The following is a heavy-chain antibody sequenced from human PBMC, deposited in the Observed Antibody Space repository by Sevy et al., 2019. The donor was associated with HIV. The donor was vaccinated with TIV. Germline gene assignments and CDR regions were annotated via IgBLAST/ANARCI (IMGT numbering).Heavy chain of an antibody. CDR2: ISGSGGST. V-gene: IGHV3-23*01. D-gene: IGHD6-19*01. CDR3: AKASSGRAGVKKWFDP. Sequence: GGSLRLSCAASGFTFSSYAMSWVRQAPGKGLEWVSAISGSGGSTYYADSVKGRFTISRDNSKNTLYLQMNSLRAEDTAVYYCAKASSGRAGVKKWFDPWGQGTLVTVSS. CDR1: GFTFSSYA. J-gene: IGHJ5*02.